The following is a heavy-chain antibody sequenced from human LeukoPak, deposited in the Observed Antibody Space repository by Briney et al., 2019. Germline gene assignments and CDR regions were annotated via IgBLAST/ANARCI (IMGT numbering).Heavy chain of an antibody. Sequence: VQLGGSLRLSCAASGFTFSDAWMSWVRQAPGKGLEWVGRIKSKTDGGTTDYAAPVKGRFTISRDDSKNTLYLQMNSLKTEDTAVYYCTTRGGSFSIFDYWGQGTLVTVSS. V-gene: IGHV3-15*01. J-gene: IGHJ4*02. D-gene: IGHD1-26*01. CDR3: TTRGGSFSIFDY. CDR2: IKSKTDGGTT. CDR1: GFTFSDAW.